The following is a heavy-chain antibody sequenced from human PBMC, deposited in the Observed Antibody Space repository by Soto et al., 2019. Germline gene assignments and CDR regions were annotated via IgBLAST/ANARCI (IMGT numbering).Heavy chain of an antibody. CDR2: IYHSGST. J-gene: IGHJ4*02. Sequence: SETLCITCAISVGSISISNWWSWVRQPPGKGLEWIGEIYHSGSTNYNPSLKSRVTISVDKSKKQFSLKLSSVTAADTSVYYCASISHSGSYSGGQGTLVTVSS. CDR1: VGSISISNW. V-gene: IGHV4-4*02. CDR3: ASISHSGSYS. D-gene: IGHD1-26*01.